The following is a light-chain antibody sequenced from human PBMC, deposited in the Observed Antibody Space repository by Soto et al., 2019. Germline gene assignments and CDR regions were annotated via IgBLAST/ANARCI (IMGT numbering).Light chain of an antibody. CDR2: AAS. CDR3: QQYGSSAWT. V-gene: IGKV3-20*01. CDR1: QSVSSSY. Sequence: SILTQSPGTLSLSPGERATLSCSASQSVSSSYLVWHKQKPGQATRLLIYAASRRATGIPDRFSGSGSGTDFTLTISRLEPEDFAVYYCQQYGSSAWTFGQGTRLEI. J-gene: IGKJ5*01.